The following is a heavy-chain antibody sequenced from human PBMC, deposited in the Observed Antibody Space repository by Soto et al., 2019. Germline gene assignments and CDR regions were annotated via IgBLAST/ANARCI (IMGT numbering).Heavy chain of an antibody. V-gene: IGHV1-8*01. CDR1: GYSFTSLD. CDR3: ARGVSAGVDY. D-gene: IGHD1-26*01. Sequence: ASVKVSCKASGYSFTSLDINWVRQTAGQGLEWMGWMQPSTGRTGYAQKFQGRVTMTRDTSINTAYMELTTLTSDDTAFYYCARGVSAGVDYWGQGTLVSVSS. J-gene: IGHJ4*02. CDR2: MQPSTGRT.